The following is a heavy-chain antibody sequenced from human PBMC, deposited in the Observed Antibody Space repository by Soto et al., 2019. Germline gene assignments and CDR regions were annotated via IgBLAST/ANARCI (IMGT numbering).Heavy chain of an antibody. J-gene: IGHJ6*02. D-gene: IGHD6-19*01. CDR1: GDSVTRSNW. V-gene: IGHV4-4*02. Sequence: SETLSLTCAVSGDSVTRSNWWSWVRQSPGKGLEWIGEIYHSGNTKYNPSLKSRITMSVDKAKNQFSLKMTSVTAADTAVYYCATSGWNEDFYYYYGMDVWGQGTTVTDS. CDR2: IYHSGNT. CDR3: ATSGWNEDFYYYYGMDV.